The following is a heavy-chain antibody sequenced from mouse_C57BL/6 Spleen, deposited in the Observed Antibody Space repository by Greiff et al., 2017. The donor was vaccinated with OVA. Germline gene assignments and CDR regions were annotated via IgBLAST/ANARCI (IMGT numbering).Heavy chain of an antibody. CDR3: ARHEALYGSSSFYAMDY. CDR1: GYTFTEYT. V-gene: IGHV1-62-2*01. CDR2: FYPGSGSI. D-gene: IGHD1-1*01. Sequence: VQLQQSGAELVKPGASVKLSCKASGYTFTEYTIHWVKQRSGQGLEWIGWFYPGSGSIKYNEKFKDKATLTADKSSSTVYMELSRLTSEDSAVYFCARHEALYGSSSFYAMDYWGQGTSVTVSS. J-gene: IGHJ4*01.